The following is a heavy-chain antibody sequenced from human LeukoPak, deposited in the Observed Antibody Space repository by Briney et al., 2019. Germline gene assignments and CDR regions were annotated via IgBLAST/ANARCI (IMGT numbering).Heavy chain of an antibody. J-gene: IGHJ4*02. Sequence: ASVKVSCKASGYTFTSYGISWVRRAPGQGLEWMGWISAYNGNTNYAQKLQGRVTMTTDTSTSTAYMELRSLRSDDTAVYYCARVGLYYYDSSGYYTFDYWGQGTLVTVSS. V-gene: IGHV1-18*01. CDR3: ARVGLYYYDSSGYYTFDY. CDR2: ISAYNGNT. CDR1: GYTFTSYG. D-gene: IGHD3-22*01.